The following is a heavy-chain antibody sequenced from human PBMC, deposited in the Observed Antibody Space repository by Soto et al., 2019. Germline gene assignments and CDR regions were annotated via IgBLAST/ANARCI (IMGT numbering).Heavy chain of an antibody. Sequence: EVQLVESGGGLVQPGGSLRLSCAASAFTFSGHYRVWVRQAPGKGLEWVGRSRNKANNYTTEYAASVKGRFTISRDDSKNSLYLQMNSLKTEDTAVYYCARDGGIAARHYYGMDVWGQGTTVTVSS. CDR3: ARDGGIAARHYYGMDV. V-gene: IGHV3-72*01. D-gene: IGHD6-6*01. J-gene: IGHJ6*02. CDR2: SRNKANNYTT. CDR1: AFTFSGHY.